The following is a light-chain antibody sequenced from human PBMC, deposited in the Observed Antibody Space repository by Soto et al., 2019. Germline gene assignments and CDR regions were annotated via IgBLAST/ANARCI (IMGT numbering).Light chain of an antibody. CDR2: EAS. CDR3: QQRSNWPRT. J-gene: IGKJ1*01. Sequence: EIVLTQSPATLSLSPGERATLSCRASQSVSSYLAWYQQKPGQAPRLLSYEASNRATGIPARFSGSGSGTDFTLTSSSLEPEDFAVYYCQQRSNWPRTFGQGTKVDIK. CDR1: QSVSSY. V-gene: IGKV3-11*01.